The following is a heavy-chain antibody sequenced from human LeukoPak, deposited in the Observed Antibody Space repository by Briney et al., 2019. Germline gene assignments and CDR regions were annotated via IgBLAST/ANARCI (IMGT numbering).Heavy chain of an antibody. V-gene: IGHV3-30*02. CDR3: AKDRAVFVGGTVFDH. CDR2: IRYDGSNK. Sequence: GGSLRLSCAASGFSFSSYGMHWVRQAPGKGLEWVAFIRYDGSNKYYADSVKGRFTISRDNSKNTLYLQMSSLRPEDTAVYYCAKDRAVFVGGTVFDHWGQGTLVTVSS. D-gene: IGHD1-26*01. J-gene: IGHJ4*02. CDR1: GFSFSSYG.